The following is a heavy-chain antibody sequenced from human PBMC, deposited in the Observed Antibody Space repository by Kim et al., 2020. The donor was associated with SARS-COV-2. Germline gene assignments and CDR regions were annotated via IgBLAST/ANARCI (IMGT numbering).Heavy chain of an antibody. J-gene: IGHJ3*02. V-gene: IGHV4-39*01. CDR1: GGSISSSSYY. CDR2: IYYSGST. D-gene: IGHD3-9*01. CDR3: ASGNYGYYDILTGYYSAFDI. Sequence: SETLSLTCTVSGGSISSSSYYWGWIRQPPGKGLEWSGSIYYSGSTYYNPSLKSRVTISVDTSKNQFSLKLSSVTAADTAVYYCASGNYGYYDILTGYYSAFDIWGQGTMVTVSS.